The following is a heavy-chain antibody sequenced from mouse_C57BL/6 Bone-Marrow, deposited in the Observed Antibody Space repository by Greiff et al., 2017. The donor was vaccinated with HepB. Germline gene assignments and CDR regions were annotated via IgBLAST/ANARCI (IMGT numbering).Heavy chain of an antibody. CDR1: GFTFSDYG. CDR2: ISSGSSTI. CDR3: ARRGDYDDGAYYAMDY. V-gene: IGHV5-17*01. D-gene: IGHD2-4*01. J-gene: IGHJ4*01. Sequence: EVKLVESGGGLVKPGGSLKLSCAASGFTFSDYGMHWVRQAPGKGLEWVAYISSGSSTIYYADTVKGRFTISRDNAKNTLFLQMTSLRSEDTAMYYCARRGDYDDGAYYAMDYWGQGTSVTVSS.